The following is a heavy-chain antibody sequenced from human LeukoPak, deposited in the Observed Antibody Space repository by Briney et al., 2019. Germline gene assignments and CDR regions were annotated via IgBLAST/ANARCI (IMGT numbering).Heavy chain of an antibody. D-gene: IGHD6-19*01. Sequence: SQTLSLTRAISGDSVSSNSAAWNWIRQSPSRGLEWLGRTYYRSKWYNDYAVSVKSRITINPDTSKNQFSLQLNSVTPEDTAVYYCARDLYSSGWYGSDAFDIWGQGTMVTVSS. V-gene: IGHV6-1*01. J-gene: IGHJ3*02. CDR3: ARDLYSSGWYGSDAFDI. CDR1: GDSVSSNSAA. CDR2: TYYRSKWYN.